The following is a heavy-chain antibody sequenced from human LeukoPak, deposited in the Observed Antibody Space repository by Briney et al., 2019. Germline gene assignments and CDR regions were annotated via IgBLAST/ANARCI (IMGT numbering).Heavy chain of an antibody. CDR1: GFTFSSYS. V-gene: IGHV3-21*01. J-gene: IGHJ3*02. CDR3: ARDRVGFLEWLLNPKDAFDI. D-gene: IGHD3-3*01. CDR2: ISSSSSYI. Sequence: GGSLRLSCAASGFTFSSYSMNWVRQAPGKGLEWVSSISSSSSYIYYADSVKGRFTISRDNAKNSLYLQMNSLRAEDTAVYYCARDRVGFLEWLLNPKDAFDIWGQGTMVTVSS.